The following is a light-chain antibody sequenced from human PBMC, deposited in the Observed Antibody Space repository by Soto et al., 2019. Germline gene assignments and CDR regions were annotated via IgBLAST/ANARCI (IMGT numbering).Light chain of an antibody. CDR3: SSYAGSNNWV. CDR1: SSDVADYNY. CDR2: EVS. V-gene: IGLV2-8*02. J-gene: IGLJ3*02. Sequence: QSALTQPPSASRSPGQSVTISCTGTSSDVADYNYVSWYQQYPGKAPKLMIYEVSKRPSGVPDRFSGSKSGNTASLTVSGLQAEDEADYYCSSYAGSNNWVFGGGTKLTVL.